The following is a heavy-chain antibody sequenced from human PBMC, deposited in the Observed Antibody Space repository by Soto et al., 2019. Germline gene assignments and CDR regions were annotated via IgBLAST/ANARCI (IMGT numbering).Heavy chain of an antibody. Sequence: QVQLVESGGGVVQPGRSLRLSCAASGFTFSSYGMHWVRQAPGKGLEWVAVISYDGSNKYYADSVSGRFTISRDNSKNTVYLQMNSLRAEDTAVFHCAKGLTTVSTRVGMDVWGQGTTVTVSS. V-gene: IGHV3-30*18. CDR1: GFTFSSYG. J-gene: IGHJ6*02. CDR3: AKGLTTVSTRVGMDV. D-gene: IGHD4-17*01. CDR2: ISYDGSNK.